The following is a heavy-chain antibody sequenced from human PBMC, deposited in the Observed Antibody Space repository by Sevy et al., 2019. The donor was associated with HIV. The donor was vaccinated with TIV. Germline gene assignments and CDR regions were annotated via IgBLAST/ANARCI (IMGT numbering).Heavy chain of an antibody. CDR3: AKDHYTAVPIFGVVPPGYYGLDV. CDR1: GFTFNNHA. Sequence: GGSLRLSCTTSGFTFNNHAMTWVRQAPGQGLEWVSTISGGGDTNYADSVKGRFTISRDNSKKTLFLQMNSLRAEDTALYYCAKDHYTAVPIFGVVPPGYYGLDVWGQGTTVTVSS. J-gene: IGHJ6*02. CDR2: ISGGGDT. V-gene: IGHV3-23*01. D-gene: IGHD3-3*01.